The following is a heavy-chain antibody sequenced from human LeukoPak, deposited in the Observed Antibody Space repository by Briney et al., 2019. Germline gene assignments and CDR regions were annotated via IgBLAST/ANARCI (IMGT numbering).Heavy chain of an antibody. CDR1: GFTFSSYS. CDR3: ARDPAASRFLEWLHYYGMDV. CDR2: ISSSSSYI. V-gene: IGHV3-21*01. Sequence: PGGSLRLSCAASGFTFSSYSMNWVRQAPGKGLEWVSSISSSSSYIYYADSVKGRFTISRDNAKNSLYLQMNSLRAEDTAVYYCARDPAASRFLEWLHYYGMDVWGQGTTVTVSS. J-gene: IGHJ6*02. D-gene: IGHD3-3*01.